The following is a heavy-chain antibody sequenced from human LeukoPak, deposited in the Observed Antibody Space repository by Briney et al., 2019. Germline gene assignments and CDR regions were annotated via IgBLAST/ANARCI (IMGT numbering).Heavy chain of an antibody. Sequence: SGPTLVNPTQTLTLTCTFSGFSLSTSGVGVGWIRQPPGKALEWLALIYWDDDKRYSPSLKSRLTIAKDTSKNQVVFTITNMDPVDTATYYCAHFYSSSSYFDYWGQGTLVTVSS. J-gene: IGHJ4*02. CDR2: IYWDDDK. CDR1: GFSLSTSGVG. D-gene: IGHD6-6*01. V-gene: IGHV2-5*02. CDR3: AHFYSSSSYFDY.